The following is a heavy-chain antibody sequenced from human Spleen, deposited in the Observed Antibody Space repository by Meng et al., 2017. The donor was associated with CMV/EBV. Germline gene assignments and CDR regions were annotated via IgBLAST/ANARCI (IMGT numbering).Heavy chain of an antibody. CDR1: GFTFSRNT. V-gene: IGHV3-21*06. Sequence: GESLKISCAASGFTFSRNTMNWVRQAPGKGLEWVSSISSSGNYIYYADSVKGRFTISRDNAKNSLYLQMNSLRAEDTAVYYCARESYYDPRKAFDYWGQGTLVTVSS. CDR2: ISSSGNYI. J-gene: IGHJ4*02. CDR3: ARESYYDPRKAFDY. D-gene: IGHD3-3*01.